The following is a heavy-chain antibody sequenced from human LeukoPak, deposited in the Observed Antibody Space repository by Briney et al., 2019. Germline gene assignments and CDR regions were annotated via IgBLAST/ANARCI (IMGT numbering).Heavy chain of an antibody. D-gene: IGHD6-19*01. J-gene: IGHJ4*02. CDR1: GFTFYNYA. V-gene: IGHV3-43*02. CDR3: ARESETSGWYDY. CDR2: ISGDGGST. Sequence: TGGSLRLSCAASGFTFYNYAIHWVRQAPGKGLEWVSLISGDGGSTFYADSVRGRFTISRDNTRKSLSLQMSSLRSEDTALYYCARESETSGWYDYWGQGTLVTVSS.